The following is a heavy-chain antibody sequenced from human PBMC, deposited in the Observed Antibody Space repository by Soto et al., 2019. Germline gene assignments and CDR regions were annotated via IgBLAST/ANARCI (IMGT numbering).Heavy chain of an antibody. J-gene: IGHJ6*02. D-gene: IGHD3-16*01. V-gene: IGHV4-59*01. CDR1: GGSISSYY. Sequence: SETLSLTCTVSGGSISSYYWSWIRQPPGKGLEWIGYIYYSGSTNYNPPLKSRVTISVDTSKNQFSLKLSPVTAADTAVYYCARGGDYGMDVWGQGTTVTVSS. CDR3: ARGGDYGMDV. CDR2: IYYSGST.